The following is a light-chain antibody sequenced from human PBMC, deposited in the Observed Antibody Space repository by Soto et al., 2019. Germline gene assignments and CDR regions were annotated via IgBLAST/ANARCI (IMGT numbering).Light chain of an antibody. V-gene: IGKV3-20*01. CDR2: GAS. CDR1: QSVSSSY. Sequence: EVMLTQSPGTLSLYPGERATLSCRASQSVSSSYLAWYQQKPGQAPRLLIYGASSRATGIPDRFSGSGSGTDFTLTISRLEPEDFAVYYCQQYDSSPRTFGQGTKVDI. CDR3: QQYDSSPRT. J-gene: IGKJ1*01.